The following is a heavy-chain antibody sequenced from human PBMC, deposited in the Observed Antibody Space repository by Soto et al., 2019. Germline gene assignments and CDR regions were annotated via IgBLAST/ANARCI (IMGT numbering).Heavy chain of an antibody. J-gene: IGHJ4*02. CDR3: ATLAWGAGGCNSCPGCYFAY. D-gene: IGHD2-15*01. CDR1: GFIFSTYT. Sequence: EVQLLDSGGGLVQAGGSLRLSCAASGFIFSTYTMTWVRQAPGTGLEWVSGISGSGITYYAESVKGRFAITTDNSKNTLSLLLHCLRAEDTAVYFCATLAWGAGGCNSCPGCYFAYWGQGARVTVS. CDR2: ISGSGIT. V-gene: IGHV3-23*01.